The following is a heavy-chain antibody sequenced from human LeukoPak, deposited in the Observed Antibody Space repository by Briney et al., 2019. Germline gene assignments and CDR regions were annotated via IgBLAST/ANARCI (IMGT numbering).Heavy chain of an antibody. CDR2: IYYSGST. CDR3: ARSRRIAARQFDY. D-gene: IGHD6-6*01. Sequence: PSETLSLTCAVYGGSFSGYYWSWIRQPPGKGLEWIGYIYYSGSTNYNPSLKSRVTISVDTSKNQFSLKLSSVTAADTAVYYCARSRRIAARQFDYWGQGTLVTVSS. V-gene: IGHV4-59*01. J-gene: IGHJ4*02. CDR1: GGSFSGYY.